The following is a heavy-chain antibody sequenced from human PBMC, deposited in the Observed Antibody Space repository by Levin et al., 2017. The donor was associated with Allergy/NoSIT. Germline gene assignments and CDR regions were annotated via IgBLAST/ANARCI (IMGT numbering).Heavy chain of an antibody. CDR1: GFTFSNAW. J-gene: IGHJ4*02. V-gene: IGHV3-15*01. CDR2: LKSESDGGAA. D-gene: IGHD3-3*01. CDR3: TTEGRRGYDFWGYFDH. Sequence: LSLTCEASGFTFSNAWMSWVRQAPGKGLEWVGRLKSESDGGAADYAAPVNGRFTISRDDSKNTLYLQMNSLKTEDTAMYFCTTEGRRGYDFWGYFDHWGQGTLVTVSS.